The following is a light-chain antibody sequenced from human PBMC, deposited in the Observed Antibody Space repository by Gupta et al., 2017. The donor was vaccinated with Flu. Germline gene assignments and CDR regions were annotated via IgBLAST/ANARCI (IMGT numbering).Light chain of an antibody. CDR2: YAS. Sequence: VLTPSSGTLSLSPGERATLSCRSSQSVSSSNLAWYQQKPGQAPRLLINYASSRATGIPDRFSSSGSGTDFSLTIIRLEPEEFSVYYCQQYCNSPPYTFGQGTKLEIK. J-gene: IGKJ2*01. CDR3: QQYCNSPPYT. CDR1: QSVSSSN. V-gene: IGKV3-20*01.